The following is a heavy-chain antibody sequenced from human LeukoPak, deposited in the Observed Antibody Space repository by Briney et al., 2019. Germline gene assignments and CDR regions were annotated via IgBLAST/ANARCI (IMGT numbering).Heavy chain of an antibody. D-gene: IGHD5-18*01. CDR2: IYHSGST. CDR3: ELWLPSYGLAV. J-gene: IGHJ6*02. Sequence: PSETLSLTCAVSSGSISSGGYSWSWIRQPPGKGLEWIGYIYHSGSTYYNPSLKSRVTMSVDRSKNQFSLKLSSVTAADTAVYYCELWLPSYGLAVWGQGTTVIVSS. V-gene: IGHV4-30-2*01. CDR1: SGSISSGGYS.